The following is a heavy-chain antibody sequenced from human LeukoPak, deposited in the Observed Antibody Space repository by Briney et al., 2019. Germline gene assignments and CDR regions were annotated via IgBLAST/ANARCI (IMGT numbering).Heavy chain of an antibody. Sequence: GGSLRLSCAASGFTFGSYAMHWVRQAPGKGLEWVAVISYDGSNKYYADSVKGRFTISRDNCKNTLYLQMNSLRAEDTAVYYCARDRSSTLLDYWGQGTLVTVSS. V-gene: IGHV3-30*04. CDR3: ARDRSSTLLDY. D-gene: IGHD2-2*01. CDR2: ISYDGSNK. CDR1: GFTFGSYA. J-gene: IGHJ4*02.